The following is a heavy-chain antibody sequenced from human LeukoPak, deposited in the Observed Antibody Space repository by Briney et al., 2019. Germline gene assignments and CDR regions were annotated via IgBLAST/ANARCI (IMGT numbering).Heavy chain of an antibody. CDR3: AKDVLLVSGSGSYCDY. V-gene: IGHV3-30*02. CDR1: GFTYSSYG. J-gene: IGHJ4*02. CDR2: IRYDGSNK. Sequence: GGSLRLSCAASGFTYSSYGMHWVHQAPGKGLEWVAFIRYDGSNKYYADSVKGRFTISRDNSKNTLYLQMNSLRAEDTALYYCAKDVLLVSGSGSYCDYWGQGTLVTVSS. D-gene: IGHD3-10*01.